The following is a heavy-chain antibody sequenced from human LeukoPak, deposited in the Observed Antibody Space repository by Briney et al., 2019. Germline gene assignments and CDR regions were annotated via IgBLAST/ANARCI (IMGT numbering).Heavy chain of an antibody. V-gene: IGHV3-23*01. Sequence: GGSLRLSCAASGFTFDNYRMSWVRQAPGKGLEWVSAISGSGGSTYYADSVKGRFTISRDNSKNTLYLQMNSLRAEDTAVYYCAKVGATILDYWGQGTLVTVSS. CDR3: AKVGATILDY. J-gene: IGHJ4*02. CDR1: GFTFDNYR. CDR2: ISGSGGST. D-gene: IGHD1-26*01.